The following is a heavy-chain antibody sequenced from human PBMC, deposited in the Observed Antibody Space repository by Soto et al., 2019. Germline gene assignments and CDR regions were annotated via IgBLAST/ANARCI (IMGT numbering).Heavy chain of an antibody. CDR3: ARAHYGDYGYGMDV. CDR1: GGSISSGGYS. CDR2: IYHSGST. D-gene: IGHD4-17*01. V-gene: IGHV4-30-2*01. J-gene: IGHJ6*02. Sequence: QLQLQESGSGLVKPSQTLSLTCAVSGGSISSGGYSWSWIRQPPAKGLEWIGYIYHSGSTYYNPSRKSRVTISVDRSKNQFSLKLSSVTAADTAVYYCARAHYGDYGYGMDVWGQGTTVTVSS.